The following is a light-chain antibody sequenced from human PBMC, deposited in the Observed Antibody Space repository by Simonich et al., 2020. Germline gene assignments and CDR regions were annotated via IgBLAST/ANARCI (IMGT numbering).Light chain of an antibody. CDR2: WAP. CDR3: QQYYSTPIT. CDR1: QSVLYSSNNKNY. V-gene: IGKV4-1*01. Sequence: DIVMTQSPDSLAVSLGERDTINCKSSQSVLYSSNNKNYLAWYQQKPGQPPKLLIYWAPTRESGVPDRFSGSGSGTDFTLTISSLQAEDVAVYYCQQYYSTPITFGQGTRLEIK. J-gene: IGKJ5*01.